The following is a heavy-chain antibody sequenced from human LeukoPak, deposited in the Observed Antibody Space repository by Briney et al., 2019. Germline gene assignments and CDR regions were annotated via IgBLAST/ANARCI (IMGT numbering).Heavy chain of an antibody. Sequence: SETLSLTCAVYGGSFSNYYWSWIRQTPGKGMEWIGEINDSGRTNYNPSLMSRVTVSVDTSKNQFSLRLTSVTATDTAVYYCAGRWNYGRNYYIDVWGKGATVSVS. J-gene: IGHJ6*03. CDR2: INDSGRT. D-gene: IGHD1-7*01. CDR3: AGRWNYGRNYYIDV. CDR1: GGSFSNYY. V-gene: IGHV4-34*01.